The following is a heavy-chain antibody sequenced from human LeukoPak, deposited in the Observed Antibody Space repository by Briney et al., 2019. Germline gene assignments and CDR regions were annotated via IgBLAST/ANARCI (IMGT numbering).Heavy chain of an antibody. CDR1: GFTFRSYE. V-gene: IGHV3-48*03. Sequence: PGGSLRLSCAASGFTFRSYEMNWVRQAPGKGLEWVSYISSSGSTIYYADSVKGRFTISRDNAKKSRYLQMNSLRAEDTAIYYCARDRYYDSSGYLDYWGQGTLVTVSS. J-gene: IGHJ4*02. CDR2: ISSSGSTI. D-gene: IGHD3-22*01. CDR3: ARDRYYDSSGYLDY.